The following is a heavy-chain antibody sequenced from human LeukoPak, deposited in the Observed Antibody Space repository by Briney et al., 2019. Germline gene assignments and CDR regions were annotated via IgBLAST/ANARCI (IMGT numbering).Heavy chain of an antibody. Sequence: PGRPLRLSCAASGFTFSSYAMHWVRQAPGKGLEWVAVISYDGSNKYYADSVKGRFTISRDNSKNTLYLQMNSLRAEDTAVYYCARDSGSGWIFDYWGQGTLVTVSS. V-gene: IGHV3-30-3*01. CDR2: ISYDGSNK. J-gene: IGHJ4*02. CDR1: GFTFSSYA. CDR3: ARDSGSGWIFDY. D-gene: IGHD6-19*01.